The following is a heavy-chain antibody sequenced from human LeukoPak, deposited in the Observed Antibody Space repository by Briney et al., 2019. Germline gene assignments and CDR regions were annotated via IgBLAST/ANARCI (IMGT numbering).Heavy chain of an antibody. D-gene: IGHD3-10*01. CDR3: ARDRDDQYYFDY. Sequence: GASVKVSCKASGGTFSSYAISWVRQAPGQGLEWMGGIIPIFGTANYAQKFQGRVTITADESTSTAYMELGGLRSEDTAVYYCARDRDDQYYFDYWGQGTLVTVSS. J-gene: IGHJ4*02. CDR2: IIPIFGTA. CDR1: GGTFSSYA. V-gene: IGHV1-69*13.